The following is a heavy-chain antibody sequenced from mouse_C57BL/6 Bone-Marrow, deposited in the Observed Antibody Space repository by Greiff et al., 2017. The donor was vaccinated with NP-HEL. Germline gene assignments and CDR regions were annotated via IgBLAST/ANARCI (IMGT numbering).Heavy chain of an antibody. D-gene: IGHD1-1*01. V-gene: IGHV14-3*01. CDR3: ARYGSSYNWYFDV. Sequence: EVMLVESVAELVRPGASVKLSCTASGFNIKNTYMHWVKQRPEQGLEWIGRIDPATGNPTSAPKVQGKATISADTYSNTAYLQLSSLTSEDTAIYYCARYGSSYNWYFDVWGTGTTVTVSS. J-gene: IGHJ1*03. CDR1: GFNIKNTY. CDR2: IDPATGNP.